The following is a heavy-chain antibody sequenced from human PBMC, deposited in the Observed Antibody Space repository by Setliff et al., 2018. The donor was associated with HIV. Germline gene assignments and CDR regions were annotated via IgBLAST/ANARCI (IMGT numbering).Heavy chain of an antibody. D-gene: IGHD6-19*01. V-gene: IGHV3-30*04. Sequence: GWSLRLSCTASGFTLSSYAMHWVRQAPGKGLEWVAVISYDGTNKYYADSVKGRFTISRDNSKNTLYLQMNSLRTEDTAVYYCARDFHSSGWPYYFDYWGQGTLVTVSS. J-gene: IGHJ4*02. CDR2: ISYDGTNK. CDR1: GFTLSSYA. CDR3: ARDFHSSGWPYYFDY.